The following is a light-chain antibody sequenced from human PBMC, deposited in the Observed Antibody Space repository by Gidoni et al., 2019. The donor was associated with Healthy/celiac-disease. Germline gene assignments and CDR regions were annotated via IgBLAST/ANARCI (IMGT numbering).Light chain of an antibody. CDR3: QSYDSSLSGSV. CDR2: GTS. Sequence: QSVLTQPPSVSGAPGQRVTISCTGRSSNIGAGYDLHVYTQLPGTAPNLLIYGTSTRPSGVPDRFSGSKSGTSASLAITGLQAEDEADYYCQSYDSSLSGSVFGGGTKLTVL. J-gene: IGLJ2*01. V-gene: IGLV1-40*01. CDR1: SSNIGAGYD.